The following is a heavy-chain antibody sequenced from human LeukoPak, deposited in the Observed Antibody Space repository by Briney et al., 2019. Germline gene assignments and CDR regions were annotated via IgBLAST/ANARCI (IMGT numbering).Heavy chain of an antibody. CDR3: ARTSGSYMLFDY. CDR2: IYYSGST. V-gene: IGHV4-59*01. D-gene: IGHD1-26*01. Sequence: SETQSLTCTVSGGSISSYYWSWIRQPPGKGLEWIGYIYYSGSTNYNPSLKSRVTISVDTSKNQFSLKLSSVTAANTAVYYCARTSGSYMLFDYWGQGTPVTVSS. J-gene: IGHJ4*02. CDR1: GGSISSYY.